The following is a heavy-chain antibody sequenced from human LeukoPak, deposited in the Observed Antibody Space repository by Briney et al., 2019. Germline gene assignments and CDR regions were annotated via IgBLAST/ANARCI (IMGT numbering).Heavy chain of an antibody. CDR1: GFTFSSYS. J-gene: IGHJ4*02. CDR2: ISSSSSYI. Sequence: PGGSLRLSCAASGFTFSSYSMNWVRQAPGKGLEWVSSISSSSSYIYYADSLKGRFTISRDNAKNSLYLQMNSLSAEDTAVYYCARDQYGSGSYYNGGNYFDYWGQGTLVTVSS. CDR3: ARDQYGSGSYYNGGNYFDY. V-gene: IGHV3-21*01. D-gene: IGHD3-10*01.